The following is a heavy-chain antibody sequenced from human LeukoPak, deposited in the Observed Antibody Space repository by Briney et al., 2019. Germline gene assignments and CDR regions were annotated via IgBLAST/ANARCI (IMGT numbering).Heavy chain of an antibody. CDR2: ISSSSSYI. D-gene: IGHD1-26*01. V-gene: IGHV3-21*01. CDR3: AKGSGSRHDASDI. Sequence: GGSLRLSCAASGFTFSSYSMNWVRQAPGKGLEWVSSISSSSSYIYYADSVKGRFTISRDNAKNSLYLQMNSLRAEDTAVYYCAKGSGSRHDASDIWGQGTMVTVSS. CDR1: GFTFSSYS. J-gene: IGHJ3*02.